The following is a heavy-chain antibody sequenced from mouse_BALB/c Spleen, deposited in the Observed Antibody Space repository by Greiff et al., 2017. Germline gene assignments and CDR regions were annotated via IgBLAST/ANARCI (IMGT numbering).Heavy chain of an antibody. V-gene: IGHV1-7*01. D-gene: IGHD4-1*01. CDR2: INPSTGYT. CDR3: ARWEPYYAMDY. J-gene: IGHJ4*01. Sequence: VQLQQSGAELAKPGASVKMSCKASGYTFTSYWMHWVKQRPGQGLEWIGYINPSTGYTEYNQKFKDKATLTADKSSSTAFMQLSSLTSEDSAVYYCARWEPYYAMDYWGQGTSVTVSS. CDR1: GYTFTSYW.